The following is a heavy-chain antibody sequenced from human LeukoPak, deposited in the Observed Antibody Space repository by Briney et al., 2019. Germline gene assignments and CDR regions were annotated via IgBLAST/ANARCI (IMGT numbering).Heavy chain of an antibody. J-gene: IGHJ4*02. D-gene: IGHD6-19*01. CDR3: ARDRAGKGYFDY. CDR1: GGSISSSSYY. V-gene: IGHV4-39*07. CDR2: IYHSGST. Sequence: PSETLSLTCTVSGGSISSSSYYWGWIRQPPGKGLEWIGSIYHSGSTYYNPSLKSRVTISVDTSKNQFSLKLSSVTAADTAVYYCARDRAGKGYFDYWGQGTLVTVSS.